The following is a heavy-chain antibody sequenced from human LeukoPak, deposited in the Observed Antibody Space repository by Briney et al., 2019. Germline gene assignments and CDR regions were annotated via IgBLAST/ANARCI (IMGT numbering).Heavy chain of an antibody. Sequence: SETLSLTCTVSGGSISSSSYYWGWIRQPPGKGLEWIGSIYYSGSTYYNPSLKSRVTISVDTSKNQFSLKLSSVTAADTAVYYCARQGYSSSWTFGYWGQGTLVTVSS. CDR3: ARQGYSSSWTFGY. J-gene: IGHJ4*02. CDR1: GGSISSSSYY. V-gene: IGHV4-39*01. D-gene: IGHD6-13*01. CDR2: IYYSGST.